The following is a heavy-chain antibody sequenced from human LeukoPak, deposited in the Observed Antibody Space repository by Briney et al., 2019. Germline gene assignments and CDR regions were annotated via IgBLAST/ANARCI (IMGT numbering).Heavy chain of an antibody. V-gene: IGHV4-39*01. J-gene: IGHJ4*02. CDR2: IYYSGST. D-gene: IGHD6-13*01. CDR3: ASCIAAAANFDY. CDR1: GGSISSSSYY. Sequence: SETLSLTCTVSGGSISSSSYYWGWIRQPPGKGLEWIGSIYYSGSTYYNPSLKSRVTISVDTSKNQFSLKLSSVTAADTAVYYCASCIAAAANFDYWGQGTLVTVSS.